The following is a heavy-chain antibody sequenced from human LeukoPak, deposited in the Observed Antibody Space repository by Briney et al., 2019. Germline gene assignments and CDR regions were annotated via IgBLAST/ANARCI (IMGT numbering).Heavy chain of an antibody. CDR2: TNHSGST. Sequence: SETLSLTCAVYGGSFSGYYWSWIRQPPGKGLEWIGETNHSGSTNYNPSLKSRVTISVDTSKNQFSLKLSSVTAADTAVYYCARRVTFGGVIVRPFDYWGQGTLVTVSS. V-gene: IGHV4-34*01. D-gene: IGHD3-16*02. CDR3: ARRVTFGGVIVRPFDY. J-gene: IGHJ4*02. CDR1: GGSFSGYY.